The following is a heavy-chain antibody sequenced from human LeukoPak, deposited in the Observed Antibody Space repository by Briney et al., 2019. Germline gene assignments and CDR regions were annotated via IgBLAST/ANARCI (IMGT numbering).Heavy chain of an antibody. Sequence: GESLNFSCQGSGFDFPSFWISWVRHTPGKGLEWMGRIVPRDADTNYSPALKRHVSLSVDQSNTPVYLQWSGLRASDTAVYYCARDYDDGPGTLWGQGTMVTVSS. CDR1: GFDFPSFW. CDR3: ARDYDDGPGTL. CDR2: IVPRDADT. V-gene: IGHV5-10-1*01. D-gene: IGHD3-10*01. J-gene: IGHJ4*02.